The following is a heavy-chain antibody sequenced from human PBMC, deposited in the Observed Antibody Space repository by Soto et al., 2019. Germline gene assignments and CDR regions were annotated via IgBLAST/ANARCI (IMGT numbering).Heavy chain of an antibody. D-gene: IGHD2-2*01. Sequence: QVQLVQSGAEVKKPGASVKVSCKASGYTFTSYDINWVRQATGQGLEWRGWMNPNSGNTGYAQKLQGRVTMPRNTSRSTAHMEVSRLRPGSTAAYYGARRVAMRVDAWGQGALGTVSS. CDR3: ARRVAMRVDA. CDR2: MNPNSGNT. CDR1: GYTFTSYD. J-gene: IGHJ5*02. V-gene: IGHV1-8*01.